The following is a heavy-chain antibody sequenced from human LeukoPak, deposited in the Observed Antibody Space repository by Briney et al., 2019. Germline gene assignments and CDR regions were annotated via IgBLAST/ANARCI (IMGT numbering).Heavy chain of an antibody. V-gene: IGHV3-53*01. Sequence: GGSLRLSCAASGFTVSSNYMTWVRQAPRQGLEWVSIIYSSGSTYYADSVKGRFTMSRDNSKNTIYLQINSLRADDTAVYYCANLPRGDYWGQGTLVTVSS. CDR3: ANLPRGDY. J-gene: IGHJ4*02. D-gene: IGHD3-10*01. CDR2: IYSSGST. CDR1: GFTVSSNY.